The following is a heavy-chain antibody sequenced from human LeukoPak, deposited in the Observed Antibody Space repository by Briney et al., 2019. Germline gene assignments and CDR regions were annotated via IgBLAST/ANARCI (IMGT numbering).Heavy chain of an antibody. V-gene: IGHV1-2*02. CDR1: GYTLTGYY. CDR3: ARGYPVWFGTSNWFDP. D-gene: IGHD3-10*01. J-gene: IGHJ5*02. CDR2: INPNSGGT. Sequence: ASVKVSCKASGYTLTGYYMHWVRQAPGQGLEWMGWINPNSGGTNYAQKFQGRVTMTRDTSISTAYMELSRLRSDDTAVYYCARGYPVWFGTSNWFDPWGQGTLVTVSS.